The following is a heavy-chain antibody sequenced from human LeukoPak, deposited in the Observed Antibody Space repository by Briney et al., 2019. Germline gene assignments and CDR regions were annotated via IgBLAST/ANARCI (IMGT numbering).Heavy chain of an antibody. V-gene: IGHV3-33*01. D-gene: IGHD4-23*01. Sequence: GGSLRLPCAAYAFTFSSYGMEWVRQAPGKGLEWEAVIWYDVSNKYNADSVKGRFTISRDNSQNTLYLQMSSLTADDTAVYYCARAPDYGGNSEGDYWGQGTLVTVSS. CDR2: IWYDVSNK. CDR3: ARAPDYGGNSEGDY. J-gene: IGHJ4*02. CDR1: AFTFSSYG.